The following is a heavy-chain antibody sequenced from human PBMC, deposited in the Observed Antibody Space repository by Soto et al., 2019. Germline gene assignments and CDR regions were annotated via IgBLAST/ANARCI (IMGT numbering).Heavy chain of an antibody. V-gene: IGHV1-18*01. CDR2: IGAYNGDT. CDR3: XXXXXXXXXXXXXMDV. Sequence: QVQLLQSGAEVKKPGASVKVSCKASGYTFTNYGITWVRQAPGQGLXXXGGIGAYNGDTHYTERLQGRVTMTTDTXXXXXXXXXXXXXXXXXXXXXXXXXXXXXXXXXXXMDVWGKGTTVTVSS. J-gene: IGHJ6*03. CDR1: GYTFTNYG.